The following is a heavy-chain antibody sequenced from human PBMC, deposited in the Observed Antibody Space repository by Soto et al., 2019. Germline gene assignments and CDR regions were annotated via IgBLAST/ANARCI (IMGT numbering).Heavy chain of an antibody. CDR3: TTVVELSYYYYYYYGMDV. Sequence: GGSLRLSCAASGFTFSNAWMNWVRQAPGKGLEWVGRIKSKTDGGTTDYAAPVKGRFTISRDDSKNTLYLQMNSLKTEDTAVYYFTTVVELSYYYYYYYGMDVWGQGTTVTVSS. CDR1: GFTFSNAW. CDR2: IKSKTDGGTT. D-gene: IGHD1-7*01. J-gene: IGHJ6*02. V-gene: IGHV3-15*07.